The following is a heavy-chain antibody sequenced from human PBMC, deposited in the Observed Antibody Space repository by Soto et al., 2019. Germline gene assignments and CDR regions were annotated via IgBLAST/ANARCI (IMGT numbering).Heavy chain of an antibody. CDR3: AHRMNTARWVDY. V-gene: IGHV2-5*02. J-gene: IGHJ4*02. CDR2: IYWDDDK. Sequence: CGPTRANPTRTLTLTCTFSGCSLITSGVGVGWTPQPPGKALEWLALIYWDDDKRYSPSLKSRLTITKDTSKNQVVLTMTNMDPVDTGTHYCAHRMNTARWVDYWGQGTLVTVSS. CDR1: GCSLITSGVG. D-gene: IGHD4-17*01.